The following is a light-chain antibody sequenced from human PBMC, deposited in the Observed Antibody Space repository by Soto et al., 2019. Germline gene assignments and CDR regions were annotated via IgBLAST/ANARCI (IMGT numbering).Light chain of an antibody. V-gene: IGLV2-23*01. Sequence: QSALTQPASVSGSPGQSITISCTGTSSDVGSYNLVSWYQQHPGKVPKLMIYEGSERPSGVSNRFSGSKSANTASLTISGLQAEDEADYFCCSYAGRTTWVFGGGTKVTVL. CDR3: CSYAGRTTWV. CDR2: EGS. J-gene: IGLJ3*02. CDR1: SSDVGSYNL.